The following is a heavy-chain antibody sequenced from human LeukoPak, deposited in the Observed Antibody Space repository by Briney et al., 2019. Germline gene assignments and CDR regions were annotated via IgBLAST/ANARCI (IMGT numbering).Heavy chain of an antibody. CDR2: IYIGGST. D-gene: IGHD5-18*01. Sequence: SETLSLTCTVSGGSINSYYWNWIRQSAGKGLEWIGRIYIGGSTSYNPSLKSRVTMSLDASKNQGSVNLNSVTAADTAIYYCARERHGGYSYGFSFDYWGQGTLVTVSS. J-gene: IGHJ4*02. CDR3: ARERHGGYSYGFSFDY. V-gene: IGHV4-4*07. CDR1: GGSINSYY.